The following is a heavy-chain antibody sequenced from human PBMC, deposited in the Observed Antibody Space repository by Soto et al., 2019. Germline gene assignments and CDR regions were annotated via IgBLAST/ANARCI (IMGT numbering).Heavy chain of an antibody. CDR1: GFTFSSYA. D-gene: IGHD3-10*01. CDR2: ISGSGGST. J-gene: IGHJ4*02. V-gene: IGHV3-23*01. CDR3: AKESWFGDTAAPPGNFDY. Sequence: VGSLRLSCAASGFTFSSYAMSWVRQAPGKGLEWVSAISGSGGSTYYADSVKGRFTISRDNSKNTLYLQMNSLRAEDTAVYYCAKESWFGDTAAPPGNFDYWGQGTLVTVSS.